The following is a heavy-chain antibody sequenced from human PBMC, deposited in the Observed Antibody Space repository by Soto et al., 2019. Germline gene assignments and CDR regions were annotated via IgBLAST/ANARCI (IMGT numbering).Heavy chain of an antibody. Sequence: PSETLSLTCIVSGASISTGGYSWSWIRQPPGKGPEWIGYIYESGRTYYKPSLKSRASISMDKSRNQFSVRLTSVTAADTAVYFCARGDRYSGSFSDYFDSWGQGTQVTVSS. V-gene: IGHV4-30-2*01. D-gene: IGHD1-26*01. CDR1: GASISTGGYS. J-gene: IGHJ4*02. CDR2: IYESGRT. CDR3: ARGDRYSGSFSDYFDS.